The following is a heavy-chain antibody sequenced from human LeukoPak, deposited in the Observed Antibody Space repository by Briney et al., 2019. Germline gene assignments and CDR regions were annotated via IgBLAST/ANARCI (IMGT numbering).Heavy chain of an antibody. CDR1: GGSVSRGSYY. V-gene: IGHV4-61*01. CDR2: IYYSGST. Sequence: SETLSLTCTVSGGSVSRGSYYWSWIRQPPGKGLEWIGYIYYSGSTNYNPSLKSRVTISVDTSKNQFSLKLSSVTAADTAVYYCARVYKNWFDPWGQGTLVTVSS. CDR3: ARVYKNWFDP. D-gene: IGHD3-10*01. J-gene: IGHJ5*02.